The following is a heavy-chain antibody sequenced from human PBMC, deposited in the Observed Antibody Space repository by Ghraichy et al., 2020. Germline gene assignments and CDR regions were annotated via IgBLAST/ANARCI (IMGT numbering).Heavy chain of an antibody. CDR3: ARDDGSSSWFYYGMDV. CDR1: GFTFSSYS. CDR2: ISSSSSYI. V-gene: IGHV3-21*01. J-gene: IGHJ6*02. Sequence: LSLTCAASGFTFSSYSMNWVRQAPGKGLEWVSSISSSSSYIYYADSVKGRFTISRDNAKNSLYLQMNSLRAEDTAVYYCARDDGSSSWFYYGMDVWGQGTTVTVSS. D-gene: IGHD6-13*01.